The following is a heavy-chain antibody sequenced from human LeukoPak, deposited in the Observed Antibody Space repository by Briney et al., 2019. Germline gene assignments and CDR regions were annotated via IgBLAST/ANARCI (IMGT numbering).Heavy chain of an antibody. Sequence: PGGSLRLSCVASGFTFHNFAMHWVRQAPGKGLEWVAVISNDERNKYYTDSVKGRFTISRDNSKNTLYLQMNSLRAEDTAVYYCAAPPLSPYYDFWSGYYRGDAFDIWGQGTMVTVSS. J-gene: IGHJ3*02. CDR2: ISNDERNK. V-gene: IGHV3-30*04. D-gene: IGHD3-3*01. CDR1: GFTFHNFA. CDR3: AAPPLSPYYDFWSGYYRGDAFDI.